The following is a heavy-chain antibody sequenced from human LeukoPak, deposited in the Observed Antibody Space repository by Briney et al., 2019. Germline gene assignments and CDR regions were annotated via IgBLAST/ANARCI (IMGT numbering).Heavy chain of an antibody. CDR2: INHSGST. CDR3: ARGLYSSSWPVDY. Sequence: SETPSLTCAVYGGSFSGYYWSWIRQPPGKGLEWIGEINHSGSTNYNPSLKSRVTISVDTSKNQFSLKLSSVTAADTAVYYCARGLYSSSWPVDYWGQGTLVTVSS. V-gene: IGHV4-34*01. J-gene: IGHJ4*02. CDR1: GGSFSGYY. D-gene: IGHD6-13*01.